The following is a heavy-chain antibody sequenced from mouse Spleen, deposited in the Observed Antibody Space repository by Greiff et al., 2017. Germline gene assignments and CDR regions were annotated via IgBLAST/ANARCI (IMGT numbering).Heavy chain of an antibody. CDR2: ISYDGSN. D-gene: IGHD4-1*01. Sequence: EVQLQESGPGLVEPSQSLSLTCSVTGYSITSGYYWNWIRQFPGNKLEWMGYISYDGSNNYNPSLKNRISITRDTSKNQFFLKLNSVTTEDTATYYCASRLTGKYFDYWGQGTTLTVSS. CDR1: GYSITSGYY. V-gene: IGHV3-6*01. J-gene: IGHJ2*01. CDR3: ASRLTGKYFDY.